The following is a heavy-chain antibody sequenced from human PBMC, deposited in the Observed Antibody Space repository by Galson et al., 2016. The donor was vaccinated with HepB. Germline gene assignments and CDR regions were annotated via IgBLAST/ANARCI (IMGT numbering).Heavy chain of an antibody. CDR3: VRDGVYDLDFFDH. V-gene: IGHV6-1*01. CDR2: TYYRSKWYN. CDR1: GDSVASNTAA. D-gene: IGHD5/OR15-5a*01. Sequence: CAISGDSVASNTAAWNWIRQSPSGGLEWLGRTYYRSKWYNDYAPSVKRRITVKPDISKNQLSLQLKSVTPEDTAVYYCVRDGVYDLDFFDHWGQGTLVTVSS. J-gene: IGHJ4*02.